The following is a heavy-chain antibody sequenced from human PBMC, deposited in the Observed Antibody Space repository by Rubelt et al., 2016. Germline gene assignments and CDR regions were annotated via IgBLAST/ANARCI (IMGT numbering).Heavy chain of an antibody. CDR2: IGVGYDT. V-gene: IGHV3-13*01. D-gene: IGHD6-6*01. Sequence: EVQLVESGGDLVQPGGSLRLSCAASGVSFNTYDMHWVRQVSGNGPEWVSAIGVGYDTYYSGSVKGRFTISRENAKNSLYLQMNNLRAADTAVYYCARESRFPVLGYFDLWGRGTLVSVSS. J-gene: IGHJ2*01. CDR1: GVSFNTYD. CDR3: ARESRFPVLGYFDL.